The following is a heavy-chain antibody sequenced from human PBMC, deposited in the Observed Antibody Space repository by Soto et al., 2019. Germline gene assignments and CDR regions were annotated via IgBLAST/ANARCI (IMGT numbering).Heavy chain of an antibody. V-gene: IGHV1-69*13. CDR2: IIPIFGTA. CDR3: AREPSAITFGGVIAPAGMDV. CDR1: GGTFSSYA. Sequence: SVKVSCKASGGTFSSYAISWVRQAPGQGLEWMGGIIPIFGTANYAQKFQGRVTITADESTSTAYMELSSLRSEDTAVYYCAREPSAITFGGVIAPAGMDVWGQGATVTVSS. J-gene: IGHJ6*02. D-gene: IGHD3-16*02.